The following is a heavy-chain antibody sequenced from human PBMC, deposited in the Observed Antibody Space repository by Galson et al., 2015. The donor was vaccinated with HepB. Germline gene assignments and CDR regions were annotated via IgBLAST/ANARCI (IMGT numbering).Heavy chain of an antibody. CDR2: IYYSGST. D-gene: IGHD3-3*01. CDR1: GGSISSSSYY. Sequence: SETLSLTCTVSGGSISSSSYYWGWIRQPPGKGLEWIGSIYYSGSTYYNPSLKSRVTISVDTSKNQFSLKLSSVTAADTAVYYCAIGLRSGVGIVDYWGQGTLVTVSS. V-gene: IGHV4-39*01. CDR3: AIGLRSGVGIVDY. J-gene: IGHJ4*02.